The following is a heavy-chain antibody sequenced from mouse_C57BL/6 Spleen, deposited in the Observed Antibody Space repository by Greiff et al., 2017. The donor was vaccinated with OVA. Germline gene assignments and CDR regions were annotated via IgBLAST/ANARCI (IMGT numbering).Heavy chain of an antibody. CDR3: ARSPYDYDDGYAMDY. J-gene: IGHJ4*01. CDR1: GYTFTDYN. D-gene: IGHD2-4*01. CDR2: INPNNGGT. V-gene: IGHV1-18*01. Sequence: VQLQQSGPELVKPGASVKIPCKASGYTFTDYNMDWVKQSHGKSLEWIGDINPNNGGTIYNQKFKGKATLTVDKSSSTAYMELRSLTSEDTAVYYCARSPYDYDDGYAMDYWGQGTSVTVSS.